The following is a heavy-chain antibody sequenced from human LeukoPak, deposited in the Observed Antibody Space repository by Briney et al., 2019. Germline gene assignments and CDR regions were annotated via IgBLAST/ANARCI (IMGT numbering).Heavy chain of an antibody. V-gene: IGHV3-53*01. CDR2: IYSGGST. CDR1: GFTVSSNY. D-gene: IGHD3-10*01. CDR3: ARVRFGADAFDI. J-gene: IGHJ3*02. Sequence: PGGSLRLSCAASGFTVSSNYMSWVRQAPGEGLEWVSLIYSGGSTYYADSVKGRFTISRDNSKNTLYLQMNSLRAEATAVYYCARVRFGADAFDIWGQGTMVTVSS.